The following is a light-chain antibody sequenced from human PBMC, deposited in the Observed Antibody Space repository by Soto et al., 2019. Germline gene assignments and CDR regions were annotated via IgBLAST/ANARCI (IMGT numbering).Light chain of an antibody. Sequence: EIVLTQAPCTLSLSPGERATLSCRASQSVSSSYLAWYQQKPGQAPRLLIYGASSRATGIPDRFSGSGSGTEFTLTISRLEPEDFAVYYCQQYGSSPITFGQGTRLEIK. J-gene: IGKJ5*01. CDR2: GAS. CDR3: QQYGSSPIT. V-gene: IGKV3-20*01. CDR1: QSVSSSY.